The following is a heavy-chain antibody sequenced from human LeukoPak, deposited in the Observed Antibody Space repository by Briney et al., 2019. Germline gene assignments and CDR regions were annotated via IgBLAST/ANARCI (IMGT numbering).Heavy chain of an antibody. CDR3: ARDLRYWFDP. D-gene: IGHD4-17*01. Sequence: SVKVSCKASGGTFSSYAMSWVRQAPGQGLEWMGRIIPIFGTANYAQKFQGRVTITADKSTSTAYMELSSLRSEDTAVYYCARDLRYWFDPWGQGTLVTVSS. V-gene: IGHV1-69*06. CDR2: IIPIFGTA. CDR1: GGTFSSYA. J-gene: IGHJ5*02.